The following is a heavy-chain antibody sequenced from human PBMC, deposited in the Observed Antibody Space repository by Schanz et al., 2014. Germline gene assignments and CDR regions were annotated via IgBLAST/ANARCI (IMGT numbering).Heavy chain of an antibody. CDR3: ARDRGHGDLPGDI. D-gene: IGHD4-17*01. J-gene: IGHJ3*02. CDR1: GGSVSSGGGY. V-gene: IGHV4-31*03. CDR2: ISYSGST. Sequence: QVQLQESGPGLVKPSQTLSLTCTVSGGSVSSGGGYWIWIRQHPGKGLEWIGFISYSGSTYYNPSLKSRVTISVDTSKNQFSLNLSPATAADTAVYYCARDRGHGDLPGDIWGQGTMVTVSS.